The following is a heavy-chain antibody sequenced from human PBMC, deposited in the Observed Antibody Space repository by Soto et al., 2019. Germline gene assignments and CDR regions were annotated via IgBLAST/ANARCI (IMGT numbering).Heavy chain of an antibody. D-gene: IGHD4-17*01. Sequence: EVQLVESGGGLVKPGGSLRLSCAASGFTFGSYSMNWVRQAPGKGLEWVSSISSSSSYIYYPDSVKGRFTISRDNAKNSLYLQMNNLRAEDTAVYYCARDRAMGDYGGAVDAFDIWGQGTMVSVSS. V-gene: IGHV3-21*01. J-gene: IGHJ3*02. CDR2: ISSSSSYI. CDR1: GFTFGSYS. CDR3: ARDRAMGDYGGAVDAFDI.